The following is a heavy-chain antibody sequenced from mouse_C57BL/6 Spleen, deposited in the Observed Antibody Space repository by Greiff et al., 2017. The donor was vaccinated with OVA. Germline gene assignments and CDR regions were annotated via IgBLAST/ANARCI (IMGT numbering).Heavy chain of an antibody. V-gene: IGHV1-64*01. J-gene: IGHJ4*01. CDR1: GYTFTSYW. CDR2: IHPNSGST. D-gene: IGHD4-1*01. CDR3: ARGELGRDYYAMDY. Sequence: VQLQQSGAELVKPGASVKLSCKASGYTFTSYWMHWVKQRPGQGLEWIGMIHPNSGSTNYNEKFKSKATLTVDKSSSKAYMQLSSLTSEDSAVYYCARGELGRDYYAMDYWGQGTSVTVSS.